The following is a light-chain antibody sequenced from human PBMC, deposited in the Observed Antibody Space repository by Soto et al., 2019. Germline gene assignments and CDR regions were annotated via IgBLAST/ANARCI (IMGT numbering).Light chain of an antibody. Sequence: DIQMTQSPSTLSASVGDRDTITCRASQSISSWLAWYQQKPGQATKLLIYDASSLQSGVPSRFSGSGSGTELTLTISSLQPDDFATYYCQQYNSYLWTVGQGTKV. CDR1: QSISSW. CDR2: DAS. J-gene: IGKJ1*01. V-gene: IGKV1-5*01. CDR3: QQYNSYLWT.